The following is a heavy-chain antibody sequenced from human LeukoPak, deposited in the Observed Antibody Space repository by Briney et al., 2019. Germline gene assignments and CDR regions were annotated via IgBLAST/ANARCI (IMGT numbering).Heavy chain of an antibody. J-gene: IGHJ4*02. V-gene: IGHV1-2*04. Sequence: ASVNVSCTASGYTFTGYYMHWVRQAPGQGLEWMGWINPNSGGTNYAQKFQGWVTMTRDTSISTAYMELSRLRSDDTAVYYCARGRRWLQLGDFDYWGQGTLVTVSS. CDR1: GYTFTGYY. CDR2: INPNSGGT. D-gene: IGHD5-24*01. CDR3: ARGRRWLQLGDFDY.